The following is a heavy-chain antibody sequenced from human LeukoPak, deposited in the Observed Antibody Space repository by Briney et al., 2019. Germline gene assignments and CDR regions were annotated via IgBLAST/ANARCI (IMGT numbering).Heavy chain of an antibody. D-gene: IGHD3-22*01. CDR2: IYSGGST. J-gene: IGHJ4*02. CDR3: ATEGQYYHSSGSPTWTFDS. CDR1: GFTVSSSY. V-gene: IGHV3-66*02. Sequence: PGGSLRLSCAASGFTVSSSYMSWVRQAPGKGLEWVSVIYSGGSTYYADSVKGRFTISRDNSKNTLYLQMNSLRAEHTAVYYCATEGQYYHSSGSPTWTFDSWGQGTLVTVSS.